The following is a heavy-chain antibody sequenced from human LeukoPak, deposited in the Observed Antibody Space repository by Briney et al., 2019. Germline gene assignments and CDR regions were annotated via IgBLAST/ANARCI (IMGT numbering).Heavy chain of an antibody. CDR3: ARQGSSSFDY. CDR2: ISYDGSNK. CDR1: GFTFSSYA. D-gene: IGHD6-6*01. Sequence: PGGSLRLSCAASGFTFSSYAMHWVRQAPGKGLEWVAVISYDGSNKYYAGSVKGRFTISRDNSKNTLYLQMNSLRAEDTAVYYCARQGSSSFDYWGQGTLVTVSS. J-gene: IGHJ4*02. V-gene: IGHV3-30-3*01.